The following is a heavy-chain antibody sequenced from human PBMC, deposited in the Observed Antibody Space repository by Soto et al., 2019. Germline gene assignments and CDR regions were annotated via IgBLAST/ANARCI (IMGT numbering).Heavy chain of an antibody. D-gene: IGHD2-8*01. Sequence: GESLKISCAASGFTFSSYGMHWVRQAPGKGLEWVAVIWYDGSNKYYADSVKGRFTISRDNSKNTLYLQMNSLRAEDTAVYYCARDPSIVLMVYAIPYYYYGLDVWGQGTTVTVSS. CDR2: IWYDGSNK. V-gene: IGHV3-33*01. CDR1: GFTFSSYG. J-gene: IGHJ6*02. CDR3: ARDPSIVLMVYAIPYYYYGLDV.